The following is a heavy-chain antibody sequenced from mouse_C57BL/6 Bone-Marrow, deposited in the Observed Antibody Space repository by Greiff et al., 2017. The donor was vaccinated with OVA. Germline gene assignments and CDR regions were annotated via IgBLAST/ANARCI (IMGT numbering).Heavy chain of an antibody. J-gene: IGHJ1*03. V-gene: IGHV1-9*01. D-gene: IGHD2-4*01. CDR1: GYTFTGYW. CDR3: ASIYYDYGRPLYWYFDV. Sequence: QVQLQQSGAELMKPGASVKLSCKATGYTFTGYWIEWVKQRPGHGLEWIGEILPGSGSTNYNEKFKGKATFTADTSSNTAYMQLSSLTTEDSAIYYCASIYYDYGRPLYWYFDVWGTGTTVTVSS. CDR2: ILPGSGST.